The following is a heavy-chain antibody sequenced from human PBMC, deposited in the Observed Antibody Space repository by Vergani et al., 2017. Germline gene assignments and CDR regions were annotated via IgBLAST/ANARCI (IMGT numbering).Heavy chain of an antibody. CDR2: INPNSGGT. V-gene: IGHV1-2*02. CDR1: GYTFTGYY. Sequence: QVQLVQSGAEVKKPGASVKVSCKASGYTFTGYYMHWVRQAPGQGLEWMGWINPNSGGTNYEQKFQGRVTMIRDTSNSTAYMEMSRLRSDDTAVYYCARGTGTYYFDYWGQGSLVTVSS. CDR3: ARGTGTYYFDY. D-gene: IGHD2-8*02. J-gene: IGHJ4*02.